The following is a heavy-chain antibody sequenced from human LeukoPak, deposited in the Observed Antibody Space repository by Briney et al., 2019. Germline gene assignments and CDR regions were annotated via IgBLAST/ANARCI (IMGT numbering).Heavy chain of an antibody. Sequence: PGGSLRLSCAASGFTFSSYWMNWARQAPGKGLEWVASINHNGNVNYYVDSVKGRFTISRDNAKNTLYLQMNSLRAEDTAVYYCARRSSGSPPYYFDYWGQGTLVTVSS. V-gene: IGHV3-7*01. CDR1: GFTFSSYW. CDR2: INHNGNVN. J-gene: IGHJ4*02. D-gene: IGHD1-26*01. CDR3: ARRSSGSPPYYFDY.